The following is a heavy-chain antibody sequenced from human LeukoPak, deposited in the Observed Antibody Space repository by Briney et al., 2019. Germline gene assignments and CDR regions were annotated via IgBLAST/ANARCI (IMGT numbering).Heavy chain of an antibody. CDR2: IYYSGST. CDR1: GGSVSSGSYY. CDR3: ASRRPYDILTDAFDI. D-gene: IGHD3-9*01. V-gene: IGHV4-61*01. J-gene: IGHJ3*02. Sequence: SETLSLTCTVSGGSVSSGSYYWSWIRQPPGKGLEWIGYIYYSGSTNYNPSLKSRVTISVDTSKNQFSLKLSSVTAADTAVYYCASRRPYDILTDAFDIWGQGTMVTVSS.